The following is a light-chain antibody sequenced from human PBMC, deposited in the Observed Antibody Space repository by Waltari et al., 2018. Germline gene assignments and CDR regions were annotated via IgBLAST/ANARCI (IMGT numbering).Light chain of an antibody. J-gene: IGLJ2*01. CDR1: SSDGRGSNY. CDR3: CSYISSSTLEL. Sequence: QSALTQPASVSGSPGQSITSSCTGTSSDGRGSNYVPRYQQHPGKAPTLMIYDVSTRPSGVSNRCSGSKSGNTASLTISWLQAEDDADYYCCSYISSSTLELFGGGTSLTVL. V-gene: IGLV2-14*03. CDR2: DVS.